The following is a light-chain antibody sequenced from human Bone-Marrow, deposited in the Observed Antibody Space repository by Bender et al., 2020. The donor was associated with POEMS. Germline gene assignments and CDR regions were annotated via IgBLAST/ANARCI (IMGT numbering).Light chain of an antibody. CDR3: QTWDATSVV. J-gene: IGLJ2*01. CDR2: QDS. V-gene: IGLV3-1*01. Sequence: SYEVTQPPSVSVSPGQTATITCSGTQLENQYVSWNQHKAGQSPLLVIYQDSKRPSGVPDRFSGSNSGYTATLTISGTQAMDQADYYCQTWDATSVVFGGGTKLIVL. CDR1: QLENQY.